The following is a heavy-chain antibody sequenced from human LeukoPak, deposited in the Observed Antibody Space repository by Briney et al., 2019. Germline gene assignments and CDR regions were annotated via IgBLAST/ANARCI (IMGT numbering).Heavy chain of an antibody. Sequence: SETLSLICTVSGGSILSSSYYWGWIRQPPGKGLEWIGSIYHSGSTYYNPSLKSRVTISVDTSKNQFSLKLSSVTAADTAVYYCAREGPLGYSSGWYGAYYYCMDVWGKGTTVTVSS. V-gene: IGHV4-39*07. D-gene: IGHD6-19*01. J-gene: IGHJ6*03. CDR1: GGSILSSSYY. CDR3: AREGPLGYSSGWYGAYYYCMDV. CDR2: IYHSGST.